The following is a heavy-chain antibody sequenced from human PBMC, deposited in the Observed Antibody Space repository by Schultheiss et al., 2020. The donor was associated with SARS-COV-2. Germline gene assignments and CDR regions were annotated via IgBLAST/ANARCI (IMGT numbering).Heavy chain of an antibody. Sequence: GESLKIPCAASGFTFSSYSMNWVRQAPGKGLEWVGFIRSIAYGATTEYAASVKGRFTISRDDSKSIAFLHMNSLKTEDTAVYYCTRDPNDLAYFSPSLQEGYYFDYWGQGTLVTVSS. CDR2: IRSIAYGATT. D-gene: IGHD1-1*01. CDR3: TRDPNDLAYFSPSLQEGYYFDY. J-gene: IGHJ4*02. V-gene: IGHV3-49*04. CDR1: GFTFSSYS.